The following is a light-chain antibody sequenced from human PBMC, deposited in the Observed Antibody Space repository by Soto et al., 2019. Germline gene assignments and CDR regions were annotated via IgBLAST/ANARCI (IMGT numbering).Light chain of an antibody. CDR1: QSVSSSY. V-gene: IGKV3-20*01. J-gene: IGKJ1*01. CDR2: GAS. Sequence: EIVLTQSPGTLSLSPGERATLSCRASQSVSSSYLAWYQQKLGQAPRLLIYGASSRATGIPDRFSGSGSGTDFTLTISRLEPEGFAVYFCQQYSYSPMTFGQGTKVDIK. CDR3: QQYSYSPMT.